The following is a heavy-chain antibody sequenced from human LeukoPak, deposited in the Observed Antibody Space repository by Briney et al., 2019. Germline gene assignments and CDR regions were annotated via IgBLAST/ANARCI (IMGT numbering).Heavy chain of an antibody. Sequence: GGSLRLSCAASGFTFSNYIMHWVRQAPGKGLDWVAVILENGSNQYYADSVKGRFTISRDNSKNTLYLQMNSLRAEDTAVYYCAKSRQQLTPFDYWGQGTLVTVSS. CDR3: AKSRQQLTPFDY. CDR2: ILENGSNQ. V-gene: IGHV3-30*04. D-gene: IGHD6-13*01. J-gene: IGHJ4*02. CDR1: GFTFSNYI.